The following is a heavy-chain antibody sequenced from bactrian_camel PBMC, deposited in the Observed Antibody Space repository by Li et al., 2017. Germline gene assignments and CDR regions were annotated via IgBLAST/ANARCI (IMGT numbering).Heavy chain of an antibody. V-gene: IGHV3S53*01. CDR3: AISYDGSPAY. CDR1: GAIFSVCG. Sequence: VQLVESGGDLVRPGGSLKLSCAASGAIFSVCGMAWYRQAPGKERELVSTINTRGTTTYPDSVKGQFTISRDNAKNTVYLQMNTLKSEDTALYYCAISYDGSPAYWGQGTQVTVS. J-gene: IGHJ4*01. CDR2: INTRGTT. D-gene: IGHD2*01.